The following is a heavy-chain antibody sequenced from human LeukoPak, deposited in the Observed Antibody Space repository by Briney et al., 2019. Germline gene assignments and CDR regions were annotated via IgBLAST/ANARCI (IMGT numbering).Heavy chain of an antibody. Sequence: PSETLSLTCTVSGGSVSSGSYYWSWIRQPPGKGLEWIGYIYYSGSTNYNPSLKSRVTISVDTSKNQFSLKLSSVTAADTAVYYCARGAGVTTLTNWFDPWGQGTLVTVSS. J-gene: IGHJ5*02. V-gene: IGHV4-61*01. CDR3: ARGAGVTTLTNWFDP. CDR1: GGSVSSGSYY. CDR2: IYYSGST. D-gene: IGHD4-17*01.